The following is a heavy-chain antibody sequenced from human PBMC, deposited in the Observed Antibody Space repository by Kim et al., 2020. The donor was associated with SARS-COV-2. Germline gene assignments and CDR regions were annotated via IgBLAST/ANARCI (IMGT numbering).Heavy chain of an antibody. CDR1: GFNFNCYG. J-gene: IGHJ1*01. D-gene: IGHD3-22*01. CDR3: APLAFYDTSGRAGYCHR. Sequence: GGSLRLSCAASGFNFNCYGMNWVRQAPGKGLEWVAVIWDDGSKEYYADSVKGRFTISRDNSKNTLYLQMNSLRTEDTAVYYCAPLAFYDTSGRAGYCHRWGQGTLVTVSS. V-gene: IGHV3-33*08. CDR2: IWDDGSKE.